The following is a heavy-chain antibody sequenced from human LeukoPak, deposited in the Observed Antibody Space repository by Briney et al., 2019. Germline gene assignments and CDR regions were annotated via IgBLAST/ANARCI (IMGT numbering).Heavy chain of an antibody. CDR1: GFSFITYG. CDR3: AKRSEVSRYFDS. J-gene: IGHJ5*01. V-gene: IGHV3-30*18. CDR2: ISYDGSNK. Sequence: GGSLRLSCAASGFSFITYGMHWVRQAPGKGLEWVAVISYDGSNKYYADSVKGRLTISRDNSKNTLYLQMNSLRAEDTAVYYCAKRSEVSRYFDSWGQGTLVTVSP. D-gene: IGHD3-9*01.